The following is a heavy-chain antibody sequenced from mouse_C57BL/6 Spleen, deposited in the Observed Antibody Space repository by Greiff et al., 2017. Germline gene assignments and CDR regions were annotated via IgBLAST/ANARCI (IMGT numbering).Heavy chain of an antibody. CDR2: ISDGGSYT. Sequence: EVKLMESGGGLVKPGGSLKLSCAASGFTFSSYAMSWVRQTPEKRLEWVATISDGGSYTYYPDNVKGRFTISRDNAKNNLYLQLSHLKSEDTAIYYCARDMGGYFDYWGTGTTLTVSS. CDR3: ARDMGGYFDY. D-gene: IGHD1-1*02. J-gene: IGHJ2*01. V-gene: IGHV5-4*01. CDR1: GFTFSSYA.